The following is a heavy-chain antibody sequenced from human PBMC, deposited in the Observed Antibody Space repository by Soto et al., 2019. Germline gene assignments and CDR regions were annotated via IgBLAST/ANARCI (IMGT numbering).Heavy chain of an antibody. Sequence: GGSLRLSCAASGFTFSSYAMSWVRQAPGKGLEWVSAISGSGGSKYYADSVKGRFTISRDTSKNTLYLQMNSLRAEDTAVYYCAKDLEGAPVAQNGMDVWGQGTTVTVSS. D-gene: IGHD6-19*01. CDR2: ISGSGGSK. CDR3: AKDLEGAPVAQNGMDV. J-gene: IGHJ6*02. V-gene: IGHV3-23*01. CDR1: GFTFSSYA.